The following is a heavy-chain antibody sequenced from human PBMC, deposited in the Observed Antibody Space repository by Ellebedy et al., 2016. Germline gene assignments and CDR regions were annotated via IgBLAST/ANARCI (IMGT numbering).Heavy chain of an antibody. CDR1: GGSISSSSYY. Sequence: SETLSLXXTVSGGSISSSSYYWGWIRQPPGKGLEWIGSIYYSGSTYYNPSLKSRVTISVDTSKNQFSLKLSSVTAADTAVYYCARGSLYYDFWGGFYFDYWGQGTLVTVSS. D-gene: IGHD3-3*01. V-gene: IGHV4-39*07. CDR2: IYYSGST. J-gene: IGHJ4*02. CDR3: ARGSLYYDFWGGFYFDY.